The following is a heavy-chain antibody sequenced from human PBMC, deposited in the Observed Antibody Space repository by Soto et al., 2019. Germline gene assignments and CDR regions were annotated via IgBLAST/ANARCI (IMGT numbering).Heavy chain of an antibody. V-gene: IGHV3-7*03. CDR2: IKQDGSEK. J-gene: IGHJ4*02. CDR1: GFTFSSYW. Sequence: EVQLVESGGGLVQPGGSLRLSCAASGFTFSSYWMSWVRQAPGEGLEWVANIKQDGSEKYYVDSVKGRFTISRDNAKNSLYLQMNSLRAEDTAVYYCARDSVAGTQYYFDYWGQGTLVTVSS. CDR3: ARDSVAGTQYYFDY. D-gene: IGHD6-19*01.